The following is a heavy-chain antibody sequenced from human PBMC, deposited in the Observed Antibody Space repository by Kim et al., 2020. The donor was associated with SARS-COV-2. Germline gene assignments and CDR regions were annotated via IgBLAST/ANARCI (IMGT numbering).Heavy chain of an antibody. CDR2: IYYSGCT. D-gene: IGHD3-16*02. CDR1: GGSISSSSYY. J-gene: IGHJ4*02. CDR3: ARHGFYDYVWGSYRDDLDY. V-gene: IGHV4-39*01. Sequence: SETLSLTCTVSGGSISSSSYYWGWIRQPPGKGLEWIGSIYYSGCTYYNPTLKSRVTISVDTSKNQFSLKLSSVTAADTAVYYCARHGFYDYVWGSYRDDLDYWGQGTLVTVSS.